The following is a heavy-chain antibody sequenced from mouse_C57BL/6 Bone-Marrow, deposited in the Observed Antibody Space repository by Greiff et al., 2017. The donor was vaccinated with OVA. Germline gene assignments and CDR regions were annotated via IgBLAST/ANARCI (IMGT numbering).Heavy chain of an antibody. CDR3: AKNGDYGSSYFEY. CDR2: LWRGGST. J-gene: IGHJ2*01. D-gene: IGHD1-1*01. CDR1: GFSLTSSG. Sequence: VQLQQSGPGLVQPSQSLSITCTVSGFSLTSSGVHWVRQSPGKGLEWLGVLWRGGSTDSNAAFMSRLSITKDNSKSQVVFKMNSLQAEDTAIYYWAKNGDYGSSYFEYWGQGTTLTVSS. V-gene: IGHV2-5*01.